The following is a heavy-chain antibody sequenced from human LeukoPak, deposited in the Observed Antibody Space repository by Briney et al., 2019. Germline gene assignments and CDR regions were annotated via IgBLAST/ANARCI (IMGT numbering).Heavy chain of an antibody. V-gene: IGHV1-46*01. J-gene: IGHJ6*03. CDR3: ARTSPPYYDFWSGYYQRPQAYYYYMDV. D-gene: IGHD3-3*01. Sequence: ASVKVSCKASGYTFTSYYMHWVRQAPGQGLEWMGIINPSGGSTSYAQKFQGRVTMTRDMSTSTVYMELSSLRSEDTAVYYCARTSPPYYDFWSGYYQRPQAYYYYMDVWGKGTTVTVSS. CDR2: INPSGGST. CDR1: GYTFTSYY.